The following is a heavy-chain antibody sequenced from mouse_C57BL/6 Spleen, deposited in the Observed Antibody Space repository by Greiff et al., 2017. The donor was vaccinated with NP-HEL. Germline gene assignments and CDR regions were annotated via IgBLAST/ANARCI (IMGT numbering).Heavy chain of an antibody. J-gene: IGHJ4*01. CDR1: GFTFSDYY. D-gene: IGHD2-1*01. Sequence: EVMLVESEGGLVQPGRSMKLSCTASGFTFSDYYMAWVRQVPEKGLEWVANINYDGSSTYYLDSLKSRFIISRDNAKNILYLQMSSLKSEDTATYYCARYYGNYDYAMDYWGQGTSVTVSS. CDR3: ARYYGNYDYAMDY. CDR2: INYDGSST. V-gene: IGHV5-16*01.